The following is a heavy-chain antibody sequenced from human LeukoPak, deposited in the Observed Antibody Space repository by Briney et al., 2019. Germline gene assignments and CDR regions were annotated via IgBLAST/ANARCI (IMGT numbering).Heavy chain of an antibody. V-gene: IGHV1-24*01. CDR2: FDPEEAKM. CDR3: TTRSGDFWSGFVN. Sequence: ASVTVSCKVSGNSLSELSIQWVRQAPGKGLECMGGFDPEEAKMVYAQNFQGRVTMTEDTSTQTAYMELSGLTSDDTDVYYCTTRSGDFWSGFVNWGQGTLVTVSS. CDR1: GNSLSELS. J-gene: IGHJ4*02. D-gene: IGHD3-3*01.